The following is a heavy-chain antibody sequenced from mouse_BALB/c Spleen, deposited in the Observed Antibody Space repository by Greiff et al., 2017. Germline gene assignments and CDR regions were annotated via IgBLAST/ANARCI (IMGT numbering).Heavy chain of an antibody. CDR3: ARVTTVVARYFDY. CDR1: GYTFTSYV. Sequence: EVQLQQSGPELVKPGASVKMSCKASGYTFTSYVMHWVKQKPGQGLEWIGYINPYNDGTKYNEKFKGKATLTSDKSSSTAYMELSSLTSEDSAVYYCARVTTVVARYFDYWGQGTTLTVSS. CDR2: INPYNDGT. V-gene: IGHV1-14*01. D-gene: IGHD1-1*01. J-gene: IGHJ2*01.